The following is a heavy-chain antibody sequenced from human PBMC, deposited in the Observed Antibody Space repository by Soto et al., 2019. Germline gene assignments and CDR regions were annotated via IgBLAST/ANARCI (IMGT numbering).Heavy chain of an antibody. J-gene: IGHJ4*02. V-gene: IGHV3-30-3*01. Sequence: GGSLRLSCAASGFTFSNYAVHWVRQAPGKGLEWAAVISYDSGNKWYADSVKGRFTISRDNSKNTLFLQMNSLTAEDTAVYSCARDRVIQEFDYLGQGVLVTVSS. CDR2: ISYDSGNK. CDR1: GFTFSNYA. CDR3: ARDRVIQEFDY.